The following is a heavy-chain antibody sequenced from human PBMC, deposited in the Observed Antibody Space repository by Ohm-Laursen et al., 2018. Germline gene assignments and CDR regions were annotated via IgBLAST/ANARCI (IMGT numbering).Heavy chain of an antibody. J-gene: IGHJ4*02. D-gene: IGHD3-22*01. CDR2: ISSSGSTI. Sequence: LSLTCAAPGFTFRTYEMNWVRQAPGQGLEWVSYISSSGSTIYYADSVKGRFTISRDNAKNSLYLQMNSLRAEDTAVYYCARERYQAYYDSSGYYPLDYWGQGTLVTVSS. V-gene: IGHV3-48*03. CDR1: GFTFRTYE. CDR3: ARERYQAYYDSSGYYPLDY.